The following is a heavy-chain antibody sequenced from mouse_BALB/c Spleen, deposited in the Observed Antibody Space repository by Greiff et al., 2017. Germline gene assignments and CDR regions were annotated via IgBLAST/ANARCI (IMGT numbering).Heavy chain of an antibody. CDR2: ILPGSGST. CDR3: ARREVRHAMDY. J-gene: IGHJ4*01. CDR1: GYTFSSYW. Sequence: VQLQQSGAELMKPGASVKISCKATGYTFSSYWIEWVKQRPGHGLEWIGEILPGSGSTNYNEKFKGKATFTADTSSNTAYMQLSSLTSEDSAVYYCARREVRHAMDYWGQGTSVTVSS. V-gene: IGHV1-9*01. D-gene: IGHD2-14*01.